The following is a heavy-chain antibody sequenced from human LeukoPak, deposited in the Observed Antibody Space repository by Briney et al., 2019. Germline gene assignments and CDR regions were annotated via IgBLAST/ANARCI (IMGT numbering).Heavy chain of an antibody. CDR3: VRRSRSWYQNWFDP. CDR2: INHSGST. D-gene: IGHD6-13*01. Sequence: SETLSLTCAVYGGSFSGYYWSWIRQPPGKGLEWIGEINHSGSTNYNPSLKSRVTISVDTSKNQFSLKLSSVTAVDRAVYYCVRRSRSWYQNWFDPWGQGTLVTVSS. CDR1: GGSFSGYY. V-gene: IGHV4-34*01. J-gene: IGHJ5*02.